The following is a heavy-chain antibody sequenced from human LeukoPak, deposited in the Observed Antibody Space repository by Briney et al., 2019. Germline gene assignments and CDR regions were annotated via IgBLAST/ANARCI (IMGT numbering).Heavy chain of an antibody. CDR2: INTNTGNP. CDR3: ARVGAVAGSSSSDY. V-gene: IGHV7-4-1*02. D-gene: IGHD6-19*01. J-gene: IGHJ4*02. CDR1: GYTFTSYA. Sequence: GASVKVSCKASGYTFTSYAMNWVRQAPGQGLEWMGWINTNTGNPTYAQGFTGRFVFSLDTSVSTAYLQISSLKAEDTAVYYCARVGAVAGSSSSDYWGQGTLVTVSS.